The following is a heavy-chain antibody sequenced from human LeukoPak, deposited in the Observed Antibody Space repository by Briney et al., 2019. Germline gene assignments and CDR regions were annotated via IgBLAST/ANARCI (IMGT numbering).Heavy chain of an antibody. D-gene: IGHD6-13*01. CDR1: GYTFTGYY. CDR2: INPNSGGT. J-gene: IGHJ3*02. CDR3: ARGGQQLVLAFDI. V-gene: IGHV1-2*02. Sequence: ASVKVSCKSSGYTFTGYYMHWVRQAPGQGLEWRGWINPNSGGTNYAQKFQGRVTMTRDTSISTAYMELSRLRSDDTAVYYCARGGQQLVLAFDIWGQGTMVTVSS.